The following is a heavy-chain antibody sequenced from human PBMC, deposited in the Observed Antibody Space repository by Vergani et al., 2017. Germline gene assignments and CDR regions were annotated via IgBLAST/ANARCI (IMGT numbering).Heavy chain of an antibody. J-gene: IGHJ6*02. CDR1: GGSFSGYY. D-gene: IGHD5-18*01. V-gene: IGHV4-34*01. CDR3: ARDISYGHPYYYYGMDV. Sequence: QVQLQQWGAGLLKPSETLSLTCAVYGGSFSGYYWSWIRQPPGKGLEWIGEINHSGSTNYNPSLKSRVTISVDTSKNQFSLKLSSVTAADTAVYYCARDISYGHPYYYYGMDVWGQGTTVTVSS. CDR2: INHSGST.